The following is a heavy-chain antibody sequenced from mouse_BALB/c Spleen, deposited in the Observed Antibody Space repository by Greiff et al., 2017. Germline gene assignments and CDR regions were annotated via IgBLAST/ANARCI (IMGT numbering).Heavy chain of an antibody. J-gene: IGHJ4*01. CDR1: GYTFTNYW. CDR3: AREDYDYAMDY. V-gene: IGHV1-63*02. D-gene: IGHD2-4*01. Sequence: QVHVKQSGAELVRPGTSVKISCKASGYTFTNYWLGWVKQRPGHGLEWIGDIYPGGGYTNYNEKFKGKATLTADTSSSTAYMQLSSLTSEDSAVYFCAREDYDYAMDYWGQGTSVTVSS. CDR2: IYPGGGYT.